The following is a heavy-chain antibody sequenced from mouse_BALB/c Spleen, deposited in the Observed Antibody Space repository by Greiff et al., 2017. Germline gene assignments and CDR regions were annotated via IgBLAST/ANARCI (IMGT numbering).Heavy chain of an antibody. J-gene: IGHJ4*01. CDR2: ISYSGST. CDR3: ARGVYGNLYAMDY. D-gene: IGHD2-1*01. CDR1: GYSITSDYA. Sequence: DVQLQESGPGLVKPSQSLSLTCTVTGYSITSDYAWNWIRQFPGNKLEWMGYISYSGSTSYNPSLKSRISITRDTSKNQFFLQLNSVTTEDTATYYCARGVYGNLYAMDYWGQGTSVTVSS. V-gene: IGHV3-2*02.